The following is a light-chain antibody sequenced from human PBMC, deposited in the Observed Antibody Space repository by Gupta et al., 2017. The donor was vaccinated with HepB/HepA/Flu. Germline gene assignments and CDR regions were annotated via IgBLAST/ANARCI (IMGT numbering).Light chain of an antibody. CDR3: AAWDDILNAVV. Sequence: QSILTPPPSVSGTPGQRVTISCSGSSSNIGTNTVNCYQQLPGTAPKLLIYINYQRPSGVPDRFSGSTSGTSASLAISGLQAEDEADYFCAAWDDILNAVVFGGGTKLTVL. J-gene: IGLJ2*01. V-gene: IGLV1-44*01. CDR2: INY. CDR1: SSNIGTNT.